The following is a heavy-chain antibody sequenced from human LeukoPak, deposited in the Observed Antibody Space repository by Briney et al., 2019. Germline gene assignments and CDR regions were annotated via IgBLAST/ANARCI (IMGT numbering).Heavy chain of an antibody. CDR3: ASDDSYAFDI. CDR2: VNSDESST. Sequence: GGSLRLSCAASGFTFSSRWMHWVRQAPGKGLVWVSYVNSDESSTNYADSVKGRFTISRDNTKNTLYLQMNSLRAEDTAVYYCASDDSYAFDIWGQGTMVTVSS. J-gene: IGHJ3*02. CDR1: GFTFSSRW. V-gene: IGHV3-74*01. D-gene: IGHD2-21*01.